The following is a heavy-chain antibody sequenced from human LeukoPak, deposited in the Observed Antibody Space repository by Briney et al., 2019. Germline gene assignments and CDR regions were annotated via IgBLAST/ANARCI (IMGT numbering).Heavy chain of an antibody. D-gene: IGHD1-26*01. Sequence: GGSLRLSCAASAFTFSNYEMNWVRQAPGQGLEWVSYISSSGATIYYADTVKGRVTISRDNAKKSVYLQMNSLRAEDTAVYYCARADGSHFDYWGPGTLVTVSS. CDR2: ISSSGATI. CDR1: AFTFSNYE. CDR3: ARADGSHFDY. J-gene: IGHJ4*02. V-gene: IGHV3-48*03.